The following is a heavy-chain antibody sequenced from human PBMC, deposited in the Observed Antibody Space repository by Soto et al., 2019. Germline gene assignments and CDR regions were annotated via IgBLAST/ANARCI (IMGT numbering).Heavy chain of an antibody. CDR1: GFTFSNAW. CDR3: TTAVRSHYDILTGYYVPDY. D-gene: IGHD3-9*01. V-gene: IGHV3-15*01. J-gene: IGHJ4*02. CDR2: IKSKTDGGTT. Sequence: GGSLRLSCAASGFTFSNAWMSWVRQAPGKGLEWVGRIKSKTDGGTTDYAAPVKGRFTISRADSKNTLYLQMNSLKTEDTAVYYCTTAVRSHYDILTGYYVPDYWSQGTLVTVSS.